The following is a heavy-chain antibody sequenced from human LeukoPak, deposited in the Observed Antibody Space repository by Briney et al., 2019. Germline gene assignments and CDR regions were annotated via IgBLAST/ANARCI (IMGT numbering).Heavy chain of an antibody. J-gene: IGHJ6*02. CDR1: GFTFSSYA. V-gene: IGHV3-30-3*01. CDR3: ARDVGHSSSWYRRYYYGMDV. Sequence: HPGGSLRLSCGASGFTFSSYAMHWVRQAPGKGLEWVAAISNDGNNKYYADSVKGRFTISRDNSKNTLYLQMNSLRAEDTAVYYCARDVGHSSSWYRRYYYGMDVWGQGTTVTVSS. CDR2: ISNDGNNK. D-gene: IGHD6-13*01.